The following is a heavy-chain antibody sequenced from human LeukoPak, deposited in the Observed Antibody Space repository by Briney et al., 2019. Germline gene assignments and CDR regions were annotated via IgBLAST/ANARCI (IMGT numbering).Heavy chain of an antibody. Sequence: ASVKVSCKASGYTFTSYYMHWVRQAPGQGLEWMGIINPSGGSTSYAQKFQGRVTMTRDMSTSTVYMGLSSLRSEDTAVYYCARSGLSSNFDYWGQGTLVTVSS. CDR3: ARSGLSSNFDY. J-gene: IGHJ4*02. V-gene: IGHV1-46*01. CDR1: GYTFTSYY. CDR2: INPSGGST. D-gene: IGHD6-6*01.